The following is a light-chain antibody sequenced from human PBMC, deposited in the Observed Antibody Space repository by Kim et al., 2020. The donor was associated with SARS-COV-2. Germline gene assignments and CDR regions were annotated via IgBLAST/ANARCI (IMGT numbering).Light chain of an antibody. CDR3: ASYTSSSTWV. J-gene: IGLJ3*02. Sequence: LTQPASVSGSPGQSITISCTGTSDDVGAYDYVSWYQQYPGTAPKLMTYDVSKRPPGVSNRYSGSKSGSTASLTISGLQAEDEANYYCASYTSSSTWVFGGGTKVTVL. V-gene: IGLV2-14*03. CDR2: DVS. CDR1: SDDVGAYDY.